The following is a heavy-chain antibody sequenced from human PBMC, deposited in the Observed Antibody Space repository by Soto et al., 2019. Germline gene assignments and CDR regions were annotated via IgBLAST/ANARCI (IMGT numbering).Heavy chain of an antibody. Sequence: GGSLRLSCAASGFTFSSYSMNWVRQAPGKGLEWVSSISSSSSYIYYADSVKGRFTISRDNAKNSLYLQMNSLRAEDTAVYYCARGPYVADAFDIWGQGTMVTVSS. V-gene: IGHV3-21*01. J-gene: IGHJ3*02. CDR2: ISSSSSYI. CDR1: GFTFSSYS. CDR3: ARGPYVADAFDI. D-gene: IGHD2-8*01.